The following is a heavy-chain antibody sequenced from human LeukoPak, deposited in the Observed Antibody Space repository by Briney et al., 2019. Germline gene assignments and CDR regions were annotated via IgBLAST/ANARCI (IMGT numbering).Heavy chain of an antibody. J-gene: IGHJ4*02. CDR1: GFSFSSFV. V-gene: IGHV3-64*01. Sequence: GGSLRLSCTASGFSFSSFVMYWVRQAPGKGLEFISAITSHGGTTYYANSVKGRFTISRDNSNNTLYLHMGSLRADDMAVYYCAKDRPGRYPLDYWGQGTLVTVSS. CDR2: ITSHGGTT. D-gene: IGHD3-16*02. CDR3: AKDRPGRYPLDY.